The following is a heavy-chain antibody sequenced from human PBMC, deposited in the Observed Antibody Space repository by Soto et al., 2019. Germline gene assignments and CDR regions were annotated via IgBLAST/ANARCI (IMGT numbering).Heavy chain of an antibody. Sequence: PSETRSFTASLSGASFTSTTSFWAWIRQPPVKGLESVGSIYYSRTTHYNPSLKSRTTISVDRSRNQFSLQVSSVTAADTAVYYCAKNLPRTGRFDYWGQGTVVTVSS. J-gene: IGHJ4*02. V-gene: IGHV4-39*01. CDR1: GASFTSTTSF. CDR3: AKNLPRTGRFDY. CDR2: IYYSRTT.